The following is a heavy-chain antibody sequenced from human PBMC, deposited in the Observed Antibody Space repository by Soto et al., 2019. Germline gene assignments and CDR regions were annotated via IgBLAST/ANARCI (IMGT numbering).Heavy chain of an antibody. J-gene: IGHJ6*02. CDR1: GGSISSSGCY. Sequence: PSETMSVTCTVSGGSISSSGCYWGWIRQPPGKGLEWIGSIYYSGSTYYNPSLKSRVTISVDTSKNQFSLKLSSVTAADTAVYYCATHTESYYYGMDVWGQGTTVTVSS. CDR2: IYYSGST. CDR3: ATHTESYYYGMDV. V-gene: IGHV4-39*01.